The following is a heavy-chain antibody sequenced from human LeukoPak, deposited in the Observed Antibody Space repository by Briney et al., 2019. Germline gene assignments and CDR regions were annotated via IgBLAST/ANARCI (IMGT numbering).Heavy chain of an antibody. J-gene: IGHJ5*02. CDR1: GYTFTSYD. CDR2: MNPNSGNT. CDR3: ARLRYDSSGESWFDP. D-gene: IGHD3-22*01. V-gene: IGHV1-8*03. Sequence: GASVKVSCKASGYTFTSYDINWVRQATGQGLEWMGWMNPNSGNTGYAQKFQGRATITRNTSISTAYMELSSLRSEDTAVYYCARLRYDSSGESWFDPWGQGTLVTVSS.